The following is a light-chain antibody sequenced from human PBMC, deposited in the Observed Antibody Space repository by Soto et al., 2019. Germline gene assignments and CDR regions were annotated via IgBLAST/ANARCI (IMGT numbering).Light chain of an antibody. CDR1: SSDVGGYNY. Sequence: QSVLTQPPSASGSPGQSVTISCTGTSSDVGGYNYVSWYQQHPGKAPKLMIYEVSKRPSGVPDRFSGSKSGNTASLTVSGLQAEDEADYYCSSYTDSNNLRVFGTRTKVTVL. J-gene: IGLJ1*01. CDR2: EVS. V-gene: IGLV2-8*01. CDR3: SSYTDSNNLRV.